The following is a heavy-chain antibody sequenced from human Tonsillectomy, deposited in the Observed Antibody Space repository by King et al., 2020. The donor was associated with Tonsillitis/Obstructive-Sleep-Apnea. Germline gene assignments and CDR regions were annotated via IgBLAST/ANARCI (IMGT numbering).Heavy chain of an antibody. CDR3: ARGLYNFDY. J-gene: IGHJ4*02. Sequence: QLVQSGGGLVQPGGSLRLSCAASGFTFSSYWMSWVRQAPGKGLEWVANIKQDGSEKYYVESLKGRFTISRDKATNSVYLQMNSLRAEDTAVYYCARGLYNFDYWGQGTLVTVSS. D-gene: IGHD2-2*02. CDR2: IKQDGSEK. CDR1: GFTFSSYW. V-gene: IGHV3-7*04.